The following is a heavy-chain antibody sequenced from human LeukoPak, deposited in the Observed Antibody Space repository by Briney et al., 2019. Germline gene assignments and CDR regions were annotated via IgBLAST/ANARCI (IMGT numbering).Heavy chain of an antibody. Sequence: SETLSLTCTVSGGSISNYYWSWIRQPPGKGLEWIGYMYYSGSTNYNPSLKSRVTISVDTSKNQFSLRLSSVTAADTAVYYCAREKLNYYDSSGSYYYYMDVWGKGTTVTISS. J-gene: IGHJ6*03. CDR2: MYYSGST. V-gene: IGHV4-59*01. CDR3: AREKLNYYDSSGSYYYYMDV. CDR1: GGSISNYY. D-gene: IGHD3-22*01.